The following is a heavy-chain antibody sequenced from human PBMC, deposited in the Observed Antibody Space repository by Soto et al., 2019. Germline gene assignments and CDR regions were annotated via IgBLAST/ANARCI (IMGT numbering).Heavy chain of an antibody. CDR1: GGSINNYY. Sequence: SETLSLTCTFSGGSINNYYWSWIRQPPGKGLEWIGYIFYSGSTNYNPSLKSRVTISVDTSKNQFSLKLSSVTAADTAVYYCAREGALLFGGNPDSYDDLAVWGQGTTVTVSS. D-gene: IGHD2-15*01. CDR3: AREGALLFGGNPDSYDDLAV. V-gene: IGHV4-59*12. CDR2: IFYSGST. J-gene: IGHJ6*02.